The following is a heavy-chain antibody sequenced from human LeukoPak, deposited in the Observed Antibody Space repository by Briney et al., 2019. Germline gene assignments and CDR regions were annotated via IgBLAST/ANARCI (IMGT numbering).Heavy chain of an antibody. D-gene: IGHD2-15*01. V-gene: IGHV1-24*01. CDR2: FDPEDGET. Sequence: ASVKVSCKVSGYTLTELSMHWVRQAPGKGLEWMGGFDPEDGETIYTQKFQGRVTMTEDTSTDTAYMELSSLRSEDTAVYYCAITISKGYCSGGSCYSRTYFDYWGQGTLVTVSS. CDR1: GYTLTELS. CDR3: AITISKGYCSGGSCYSRTYFDY. J-gene: IGHJ4*02.